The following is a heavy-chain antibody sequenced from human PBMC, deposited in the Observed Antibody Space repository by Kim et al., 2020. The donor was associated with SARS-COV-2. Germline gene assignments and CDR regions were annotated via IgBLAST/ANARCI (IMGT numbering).Heavy chain of an antibody. V-gene: IGHV4-38-2*02. CDR3: AREADTYGLHYFDY. D-gene: IGHD5-18*01. J-gene: IGHJ4*02. Sequence: SETLSLTCTVSGYSISSGYYWGWVRLPPGQGLEWIVSIYHSGSIYYNPSLKSRVTISVDTSKNQFSLNLSSVTAADTAVYYCAREADTYGLHYFDYWGQGTLVTVSS. CDR2: IYHSGSI. CDR1: GYSISSGYY.